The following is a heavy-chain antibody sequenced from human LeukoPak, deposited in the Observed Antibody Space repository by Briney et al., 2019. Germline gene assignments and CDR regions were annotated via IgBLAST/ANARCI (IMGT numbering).Heavy chain of an antibody. CDR1: GFTFSNYW. D-gene: IGHD6-19*01. V-gene: IGHV3-74*01. CDR3: ARGSSGWYGIDY. CDR2: INIDGTST. J-gene: IGHJ4*02. Sequence: GSLRLSCAASGFTFSNYWMHWVRHVPGKGLVCVSRINIDGTSTSYADSVKGRFTISRDNAKNALDLQMNSLRAEDTAVYYCARGSSGWYGIDYWGQGALVNVSS.